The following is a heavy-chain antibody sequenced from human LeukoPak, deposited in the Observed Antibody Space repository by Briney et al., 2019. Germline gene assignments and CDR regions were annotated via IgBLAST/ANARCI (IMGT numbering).Heavy chain of an antibody. J-gene: IGHJ3*02. CDR1: GGTFSSYA. D-gene: IGHD3-10*01. Sequence: ASVKVSCKASGGTFSSYAISWVRQAPGQGLEWMGWINTNTGNPTYAQGFTGRLVFSLDTSVSTAYLQISSLKAEDTAVYYCARVRYYARRVPEDAFDIWGQGTMVTVSS. CDR3: ARVRYYARRVPEDAFDI. V-gene: IGHV7-4-1*02. CDR2: INTNTGNP.